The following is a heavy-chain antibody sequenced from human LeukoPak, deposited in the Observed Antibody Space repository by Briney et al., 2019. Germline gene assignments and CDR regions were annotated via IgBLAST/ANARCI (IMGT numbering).Heavy chain of an antibody. J-gene: IGHJ4*02. Sequence: PGRSLRLSCAASGFTFSGYGMHWVRQAPGQGLEWMGIIKPIDDTTSFTQKFQGRLTMTRDTSTSTVFMELTSLRSEDTALYYCARDSGDWSVDYWGQGTLVTVSS. CDR1: GFTFSGYG. D-gene: IGHD2-21*02. CDR2: IKPIDDTT. V-gene: IGHV1-46*01. CDR3: ARDSGDWSVDY.